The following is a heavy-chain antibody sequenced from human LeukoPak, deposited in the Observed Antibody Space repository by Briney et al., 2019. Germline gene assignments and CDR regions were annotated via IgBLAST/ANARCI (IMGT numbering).Heavy chain of an antibody. D-gene: IGHD3-9*01. CDR1: GGSISSYY. CDR3: ARGSFDYYFDY. J-gene: IGHJ4*02. V-gene: IGHV4-59*01. Sequence: SETLSLTCTVSGGSISSYYWSWIRQPPGKGLEWIGYISYSGSTNFNPSLKSRVTISVDTSKNQFSLKLSSVTAADTAVYYCARGSFDYYFDYWGQGTLVTVSS. CDR2: ISYSGST.